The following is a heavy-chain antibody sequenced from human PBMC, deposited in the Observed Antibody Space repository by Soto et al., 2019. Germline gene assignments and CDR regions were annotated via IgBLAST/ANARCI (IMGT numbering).Heavy chain of an antibody. D-gene: IGHD3-10*01. CDR2: IIPIFGDT. CDR3: VRDWESTTQTWGFGDS. V-gene: IGHV1-69*14. J-gene: IGHJ4*02. CDR1: GGTFSSYT. Sequence: QVQVVQSGAEVQKPGSSVKVSCKASGGTFSSYTITWVRQAPGQGLEWLGRIIPIFGDTNYAQKFQDRLTMSADRPTTTAYMELSSLTSADTAVYYCVRDWESTTQTWGFGDSWGQGTLVTVSS.